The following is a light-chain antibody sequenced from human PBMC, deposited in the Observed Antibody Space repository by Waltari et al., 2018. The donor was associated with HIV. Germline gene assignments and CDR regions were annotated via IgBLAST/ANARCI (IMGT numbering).Light chain of an antibody. J-gene: IGLJ2*01. CDR2: DVN. V-gene: IGLV2-11*01. CDR1: RSDVGVYNF. Sequence: QSALTQPRSVSGSPGQSVTLSCTGTRSDVGVYNFVSWYQQHPGKAPKLMIYDVNKRPSGIPDRFSGSKSGNTASLTISGRQAEDEADYYCCSYAGSYPVVFGGGTKLTVL. CDR3: CSYAGSYPVV.